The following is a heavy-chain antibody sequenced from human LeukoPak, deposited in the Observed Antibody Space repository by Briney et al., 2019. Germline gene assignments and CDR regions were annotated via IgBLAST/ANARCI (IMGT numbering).Heavy chain of an antibody. V-gene: IGHV3-33*01. CDR3: ARGQGGGWYPYDY. J-gene: IGHJ4*02. Sequence: GGSLRLSCAATGFTFSSYGMHWVRQAPGKGLEWVAVIWYDGNDKYYSDSVKGRFTISRDNSKNTLYLQMNSLRAEDTAVYYCARGQGGGWYPYDYWGQGTLVTVSS. D-gene: IGHD6-19*01. CDR2: IWYDGNDK. CDR1: GFTFSSYG.